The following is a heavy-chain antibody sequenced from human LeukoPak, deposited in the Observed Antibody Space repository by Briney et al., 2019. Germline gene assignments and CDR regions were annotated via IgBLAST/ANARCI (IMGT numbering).Heavy chain of an antibody. V-gene: IGHV1-69*04. D-gene: IGHD3-22*01. CDR3: ARDQLAYYYDSSGYYED. CDR1: GGTFSSYA. Sequence: ASVKVSCKASGGTFSSYAISWVRQAPGQGLEWMGRIIPILGIANYAQKFQGRVTITADRSTSTAYMELSSLRSEDTAVYYCARDQLAYYYDSSGYYEDWGQGTLVTVPS. J-gene: IGHJ4*02. CDR2: IIPILGIA.